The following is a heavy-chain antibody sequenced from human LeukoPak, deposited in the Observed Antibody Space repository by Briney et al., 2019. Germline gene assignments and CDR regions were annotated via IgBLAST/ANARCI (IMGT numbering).Heavy chain of an antibody. D-gene: IGHD2-2*01. CDR3: VKGAFGGYQLPIGFDY. Sequence: GGSLRLSCSASGFTFSSYAMHWVRQAPGGGLEYVSAISSNGGSTYYADSVKGRFTISRDNSKNTLYLQMSSLRAEDTAVYYCVKGAFGGYQLPIGFDYWGQGTLVTVSS. CDR1: GFTFSSYA. V-gene: IGHV3-64D*06. CDR2: ISSNGGST. J-gene: IGHJ4*02.